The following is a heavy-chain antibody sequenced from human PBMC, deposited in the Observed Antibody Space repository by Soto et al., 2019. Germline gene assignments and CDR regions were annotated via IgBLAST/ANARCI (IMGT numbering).Heavy chain of an antibody. CDR3: ARGVVIIRGFDY. D-gene: IGHD3-3*01. CDR2: IYYSGST. CDR1: GGSVSSGSYY. V-gene: IGHV4-61*01. Sequence: PSETLSLTCTVSGGSVSSGSYYWSWIRQPPGKGLEWIGYIYYSGSTNYNPSLKSRVTISVDTSKNQFSLKLSSVTAADTAVYYCARGVVIIRGFDYWGQGTLVT. J-gene: IGHJ4*02.